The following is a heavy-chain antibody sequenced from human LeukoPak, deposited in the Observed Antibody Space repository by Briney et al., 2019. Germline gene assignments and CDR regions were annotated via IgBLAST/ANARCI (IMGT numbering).Heavy chain of an antibody. J-gene: IGHJ5*02. V-gene: IGHV3-53*01. CDR2: IYSGGST. D-gene: IGHD3-10*01. CDR1: GFTVSSNY. Sequence: GGSLRLSCAASGFTVSSNYMSWVRQAPGKGLEWVSVIYSGGSTYYADSVKGRFTISRDNSKNTLYLQMNSLRAEDTAVYYCARELVGNWFDPWGQGTLVTVSS. CDR3: ARELVGNWFDP.